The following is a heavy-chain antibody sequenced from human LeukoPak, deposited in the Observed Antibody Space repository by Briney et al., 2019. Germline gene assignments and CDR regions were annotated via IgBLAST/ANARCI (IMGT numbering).Heavy chain of an antibody. Sequence: GGSLRLSCAASGFTFSSYSMNWARQAPGKGLEWVSSISSSSSYIYYADSVRGRFTISRDNAKNSLYLQMNSLRAEDTAVYYCAKDLIVGATGIDYWGQGTLVTVSS. D-gene: IGHD1-26*01. J-gene: IGHJ4*02. V-gene: IGHV3-21*01. CDR1: GFTFSSYS. CDR3: AKDLIVGATGIDY. CDR2: ISSSSSYI.